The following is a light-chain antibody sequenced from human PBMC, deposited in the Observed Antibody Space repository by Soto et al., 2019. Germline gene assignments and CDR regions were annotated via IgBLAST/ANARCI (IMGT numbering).Light chain of an antibody. CDR3: TSPTPGSLYV. CDR2: MVS. CDR1: SSDVCNYNY. V-gene: IGLV2-14*01. Sequence: QAAFSQPGSVCGSPGQAIAISCTGTSSDVCNYNYVSWYQQYPGRVPKLLIYMVSNRPSGVSNRFSGSKSGNTASLTISGLQAEEKADYFCTSPTPGSLYVFGTGTKVTAL. J-gene: IGLJ1*01.